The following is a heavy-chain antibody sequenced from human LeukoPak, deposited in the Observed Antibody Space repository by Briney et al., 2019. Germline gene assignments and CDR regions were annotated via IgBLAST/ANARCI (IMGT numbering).Heavy chain of an antibody. V-gene: IGHV1-24*01. CDR2: FDPEDGET. D-gene: IGHD3-22*01. CDR3: ATAKAPYDSSGYPIVFDY. CDR1: GYTLTELS. J-gene: IGHJ4*02. Sequence: ASVKVFCKVSGYTLTELSMHWVRQAPGKGLEWMGGFDPEDGETIYAQKFQGRVTMTEDTSTDTAYMELSSLRSEDTAVYYCATAKAPYDSSGYPIVFDYWGQGTLVTVSS.